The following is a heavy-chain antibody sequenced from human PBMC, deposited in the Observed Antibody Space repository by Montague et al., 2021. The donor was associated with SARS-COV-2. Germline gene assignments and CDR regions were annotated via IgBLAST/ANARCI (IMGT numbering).Heavy chain of an antibody. CDR3: ARIRDYDILTGSYYGFDY. Sequence: VKPTQTLTLTCTFSGFSLSTSGMCVSWIRQPPGKALEWPALIDWDDDKYYSTSLKTRLTISKDTSKNQVVLTMTNMDPVDTATYYCARIRDYDILTGSYYGFDYWGQGTLVTVSS. CDR2: IDWDDDK. J-gene: IGHJ4*02. D-gene: IGHD3-9*01. V-gene: IGHV2-70*01. CDR1: GFSLSTSGMC.